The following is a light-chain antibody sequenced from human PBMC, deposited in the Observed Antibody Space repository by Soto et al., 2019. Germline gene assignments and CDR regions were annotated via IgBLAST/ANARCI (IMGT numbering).Light chain of an antibody. CDR3: QQYGRSPWT. CDR1: QSVSTSS. V-gene: IGKV3D-20*01. J-gene: IGKJ1*01. CDR2: DAS. Sequence: LTPVPASNCQSPGKVANVFCXXSQSVSTSSFAWYQKTPGMAPRLLISDASSGASGIPERVSGSGSGTDFTLTISRLEPEDFAVYYCQQYGRSPWTFGQGTKVDIK.